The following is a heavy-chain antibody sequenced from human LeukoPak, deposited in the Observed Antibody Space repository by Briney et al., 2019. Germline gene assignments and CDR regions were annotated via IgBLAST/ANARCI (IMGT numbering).Heavy chain of an antibody. CDR2: IIPILGIA. CDR1: GGTFISYA. J-gene: IGHJ5*02. D-gene: IGHD4-17*01. Sequence: ASVKVSCKASGGTFISYAISWVRQAPGQGLEWMGRIIPILGIANYAQKFQGRVTITADKSTSTAYMELSSLRSEDTAVYYCAREANDYGDYWFDPWGQGTLVTVSS. CDR3: AREANDYGDYWFDP. V-gene: IGHV1-69*04.